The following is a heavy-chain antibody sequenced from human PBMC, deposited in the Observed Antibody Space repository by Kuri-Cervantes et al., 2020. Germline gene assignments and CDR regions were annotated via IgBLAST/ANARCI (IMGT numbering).Heavy chain of an antibody. CDR1: GYRFTSYY. D-gene: IGHD6-19*01. CDR2: INPSGGST. Sequence: ASVKVSCKASGYRFTSYYIHWVRQAPGQGLEWMGIINPSGGSTSYAQKFQGRVTMTRDTSTSTVYMEMNSLRSEDTAVYYCARHAVAGTIVDYWGQGTLVTVSS. J-gene: IGHJ4*02. V-gene: IGHV1-46*01. CDR3: ARHAVAGTIVDY.